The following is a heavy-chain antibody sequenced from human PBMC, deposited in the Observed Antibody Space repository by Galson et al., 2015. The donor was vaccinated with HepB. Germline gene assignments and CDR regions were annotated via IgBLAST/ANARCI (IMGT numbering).Heavy chain of an antibody. CDR3: AKDHSTIAAVFEPSPLHGGGDAFDI. D-gene: IGHD6-13*01. CDR2: IGGSGGST. V-gene: IGHV3-23*01. CDR1: GFTFSSYA. Sequence: SLRLSCAASGFTFSSYAMSWVRQAPGKGLEWVSAIGGSGGSTYYADSVKGRFTISRDNSKNTLYLQMNSLRAEDTAVYYCAKDHSTIAAVFEPSPLHGGGDAFDIWGQGTMVTVSS. J-gene: IGHJ3*02.